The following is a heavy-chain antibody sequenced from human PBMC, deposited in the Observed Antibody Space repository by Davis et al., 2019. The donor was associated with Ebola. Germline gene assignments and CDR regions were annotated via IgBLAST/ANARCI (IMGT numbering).Heavy chain of an antibody. D-gene: IGHD6-13*01. CDR3: ARLSSSTWPDAFDI. CDR1: GYSLNSYW. Sequence: GGSLRLSCKCSGYSLNSYWIAWVRQKPGKGLEWMGIIYPGDSETRYSPSFQGQVSISADKSISTAYLQWISLKASDTAMYYCARLSSSTWPDAFDIWGQGTMVTVCS. CDR2: IYPGDSET. J-gene: IGHJ3*02. V-gene: IGHV5-51*01.